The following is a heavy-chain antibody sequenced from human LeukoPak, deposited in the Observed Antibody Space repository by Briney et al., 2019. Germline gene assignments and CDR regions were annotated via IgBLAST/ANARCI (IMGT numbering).Heavy chain of an antibody. D-gene: IGHD6-13*01. V-gene: IGHV4-34*01. CDR2: INHSGST. J-gene: IGHJ4*02. CDR3: ARRQQLVPRIDY. Sequence: PSETLSLTCAVSGGSFSGYYWSWIRQPPGKGLEWIGEINHSGSTNYNPSLKSRVTISVDTSKNQFSLKLSSVTAADTAVYYCARRQQLVPRIDYWGQGTLVTVSS. CDR1: GGSFSGYY.